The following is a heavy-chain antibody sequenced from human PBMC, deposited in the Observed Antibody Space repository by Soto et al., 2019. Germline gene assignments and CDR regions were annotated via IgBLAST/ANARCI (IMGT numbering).Heavy chain of an antibody. CDR3: IGPYNWTYYLSA. V-gene: IGHV3-15*01. J-gene: IGHJ4*02. CDR2: IKSKTDGGTT. Sequence: GGSLRLSCAASGFTFSNAWLSWVRQAPGKGLEWVGRIKSKTDGGTTDYAAPVKGRFTISRDDSKNTLYLQMNSLKTEDTAVYYCIGPYNWTYYLSAWGQGTLVTVSS. D-gene: IGHD1-7*01. CDR1: GFTFSNAW.